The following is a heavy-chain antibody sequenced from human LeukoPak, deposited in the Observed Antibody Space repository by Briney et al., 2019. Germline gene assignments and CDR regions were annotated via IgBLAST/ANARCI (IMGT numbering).Heavy chain of an antibody. Sequence: ASVKVSCKASGYTFTSYGISWVRQAPGQGLEWMGWISAYNGNTNYAQKLQGRVTMTTDTSTSTAYMELRSLRSDDTAVYYCALISGYYSNFDYWGQGALVTASS. CDR1: GYTFTSYG. V-gene: IGHV1-18*01. J-gene: IGHJ4*02. CDR3: ALISGYYSNFDY. D-gene: IGHD3-22*01. CDR2: ISAYNGNT.